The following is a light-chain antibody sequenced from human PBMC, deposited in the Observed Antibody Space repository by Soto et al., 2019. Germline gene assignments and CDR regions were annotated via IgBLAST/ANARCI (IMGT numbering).Light chain of an antibody. V-gene: IGKV1D-16*01. CDR2: AAS. CDR3: QQYSRYPYT. Sequence: DIQMTQSPSSLSASVGDRVTITCRATQGISSWLAWYQQKPEKAPKCLIYAASSLQSGVPSRFSGSGSGTDFTLTISCLQPEDFATYYCQQYSRYPYTFGQGTKLEIK. J-gene: IGKJ2*01. CDR1: QGISSW.